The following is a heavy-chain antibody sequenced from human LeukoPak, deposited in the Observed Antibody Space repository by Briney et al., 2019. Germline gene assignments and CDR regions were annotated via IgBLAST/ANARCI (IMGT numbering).Heavy chain of an antibody. CDR3: ARGENNYGYYYFDY. V-gene: IGHV3-21*01. Sequence: PGGSLRLSCAASGFTFSSYSMNWVRQAPGKGVEWVSSISSSSSYIYYADSVKGRFTISRDNAKNSLYLQMNSLRVEDTAVYYCARGENNYGYYYFDYWGQGTLVTVSS. CDR1: GFTFSSYS. CDR2: ISSSSSYI. D-gene: IGHD5-18*01. J-gene: IGHJ4*02.